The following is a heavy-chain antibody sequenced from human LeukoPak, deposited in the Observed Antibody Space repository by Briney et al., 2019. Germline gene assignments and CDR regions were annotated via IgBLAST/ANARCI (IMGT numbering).Heavy chain of an antibody. CDR3: ATIGYCSSTSCYRGRGVFDY. J-gene: IGHJ4*02. CDR1: GYTLTELS. CDR2: FDPEDGET. D-gene: IGHD2-2*01. Sequence: ASVKVSCKVSGYTLTELSMHWVRQAPGKGLEWMGGFDPEDGETIYAQKYQDRVTMTEDTSTDTAYMELSSLRSEDTAVYYCATIGYCSSTSCYRGRGVFDYWGQGTLVTVSS. V-gene: IGHV1-24*01.